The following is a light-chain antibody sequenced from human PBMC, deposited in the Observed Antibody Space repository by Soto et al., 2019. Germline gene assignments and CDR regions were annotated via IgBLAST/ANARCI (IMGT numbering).Light chain of an antibody. CDR2: EVN. CDR1: SSDVGAYNY. J-gene: IGLJ3*02. Sequence: QSALTQPPSASGSPGQSVTISCTGTSSDVGAYNYVSWHQQHPGKAPKLIIYEVNNRPSGVPDRFSGSKSGNTASLTVSRLQAEDEADYYCTSYAANNNLVFGGGTKLT. V-gene: IGLV2-8*01. CDR3: TSYAANNNLV.